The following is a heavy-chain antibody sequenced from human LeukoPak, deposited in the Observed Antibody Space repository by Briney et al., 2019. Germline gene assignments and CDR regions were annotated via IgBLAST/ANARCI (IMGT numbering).Heavy chain of an antibody. CDR3: ARVASNLFGYASFDF. D-gene: IGHD2-2*01. V-gene: IGHV4-38-2*01. CDR1: GYSISSGWY. CDR2: TYHTGST. J-gene: IGHJ4*02. Sequence: PSETLSLTCAVSGYSISSGWYWGWIRQPPGQGLEWIAGTYHTGSTFYNPSLKSRVTISLDTSKNQIYLKLNSVTAADTAVYYCARVASNLFGYASFDFWGQGTLVTVSS.